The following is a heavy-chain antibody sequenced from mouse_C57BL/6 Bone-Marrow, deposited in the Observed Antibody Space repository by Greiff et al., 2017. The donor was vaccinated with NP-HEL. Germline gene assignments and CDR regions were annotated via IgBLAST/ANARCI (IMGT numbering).Heavy chain of an antibody. CDR2: IYPYNGVS. CDR1: GYSFTGYY. CDR3: AREWDSGGSSTWFAY. J-gene: IGHJ3*01. Sequence: VQLKESGPELVKPGASVKISCKASGYSFTGYYMHWVKQSHGNILDWIGYIYPYNGVSSYNQKFKGKSTLSVDKSSSTAYMELRRLTSEDSAAYYCAREWDSGGSSTWFAYWGQGTLVTVSA. V-gene: IGHV1-31*01. D-gene: IGHD1-1*01.